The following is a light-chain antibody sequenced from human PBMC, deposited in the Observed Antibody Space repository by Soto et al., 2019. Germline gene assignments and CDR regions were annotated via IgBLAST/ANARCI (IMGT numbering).Light chain of an antibody. CDR3: QQSYTISLT. CDR2: ATS. J-gene: IGKJ1*01. Sequence: DIQMTQSPSSLSASVGGRVTISCRASQSISRYLNWYQQKPGLVPKLLIYATSTLQSGVPSRFSGSGSGTDYTLTISSLQLEDFATYYCQQSYTISLTFGQGTKVDIK. CDR1: QSISRY. V-gene: IGKV1-39*01.